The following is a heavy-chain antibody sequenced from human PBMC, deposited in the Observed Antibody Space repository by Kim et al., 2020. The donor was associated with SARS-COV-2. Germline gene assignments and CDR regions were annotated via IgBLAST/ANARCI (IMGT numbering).Heavy chain of an antibody. CDR1: GGSISSSNW. CDR2: IYHSGST. Sequence: SETLSLTCAVSGGSISSSNWWSWVRQPPGKGLEWIGEIYHSGSTNYNPSLTSRVTISVDKSKNQFSLKLTSVTAADKAVYYCARGEIVVVPASSRGHIPWYFDLWGRGTLVTVST. D-gene: IGHD2-2*01. J-gene: IGHJ2*01. V-gene: IGHV4-4*02. CDR3: ARGEIVVVPASSRGHIPWYFDL.